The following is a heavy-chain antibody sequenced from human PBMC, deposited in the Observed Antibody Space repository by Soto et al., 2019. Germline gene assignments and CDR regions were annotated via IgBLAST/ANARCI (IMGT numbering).Heavy chain of an antibody. Sequence: ASVKVSCKASGYTFTSYGISWVRQAPGQGLEWMGWISAYNGNTNYAQKLQGRVTMTTDTSTSTAYMELRSLRSDDTAVYYCARFGGSNNYYYYGMVVWGQGTTVTVSS. D-gene: IGHD2-15*01. CDR2: ISAYNGNT. CDR1: GYTFTSYG. J-gene: IGHJ6*02. V-gene: IGHV1-18*01. CDR3: ARFGGSNNYYYYGMVV.